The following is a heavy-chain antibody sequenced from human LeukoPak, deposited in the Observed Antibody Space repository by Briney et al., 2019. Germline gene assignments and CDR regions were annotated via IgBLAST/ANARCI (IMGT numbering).Heavy chain of an antibody. CDR2: ISINSGYT. V-gene: IGHV3-21*01. D-gene: IGHD3-22*01. CDR3: ASGGYYYDSSGYYYFDY. Sequence: GGSLRLSCAASGFTFTSYSMNWVRQAPGKGLEWVSSISINSGYTYYADSVKGRFTISRDNPKNSLYLHMNSLRAEDTAVYYCASGGYYYDSSGYYYFDYWGQGTLVTVSS. CDR1: GFTFTSYS. J-gene: IGHJ4*02.